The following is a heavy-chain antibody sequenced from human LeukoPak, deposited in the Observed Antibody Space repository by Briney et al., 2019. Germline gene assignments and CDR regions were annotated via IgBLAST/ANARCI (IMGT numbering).Heavy chain of an antibody. V-gene: IGHV3-21*01. CDR3: AREMIVSSGYFRY. CDR2: ISSSSSYI. J-gene: IGHJ4*02. CDR1: GFTFSSYA. D-gene: IGHD3-22*01. Sequence: GGSLRLSCAASGFTFSSYAMSWVRQAPGKGLEWVSSISSSSSYIYYADSVKGRFTISRDNAKNSLYLQMNSLRAEDTAVYYCAREMIVSSGYFRYWGQGTLVTVSS.